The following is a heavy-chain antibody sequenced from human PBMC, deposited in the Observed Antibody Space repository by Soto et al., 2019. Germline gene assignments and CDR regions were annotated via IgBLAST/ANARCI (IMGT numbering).Heavy chain of an antibody. CDR1: GFTFSSYA. J-gene: IGHJ4*02. V-gene: IGHV3-30-3*01. CDR2: ISYDGTNK. Sequence: QVQLVESGGGVVQPGRSLRLSCAASGFTFSSYAMHWVRQAPGKGLEWVAVISYDGTNKYYADSVKGRFTISRDNSKNTLSLQMNSLRTEDTAVYYCASPRLSSDGTTPIDYWGQGTLVTVSS. D-gene: IGHD1-1*01. CDR3: ASPRLSSDGTTPIDY.